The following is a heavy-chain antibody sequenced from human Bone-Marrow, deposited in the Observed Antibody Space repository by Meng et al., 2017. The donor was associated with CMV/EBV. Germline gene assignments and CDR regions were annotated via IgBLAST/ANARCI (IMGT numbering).Heavy chain of an antibody. CDR3: ARPLGAVTTYY. D-gene: IGHD4-17*01. CDR1: GYTFNSYD. V-gene: IGHV1-8*01. J-gene: IGHJ4*02. CDR2: MNPNSGNT. Sequence: ASVKVSCKASGYTFNSYDINWVRQATGQGLEWMGWMNPNSGNTGYAQKFQGRVTITRNTSISTAYMELSSLRSEDTAVYYCARPLGAVTTYYWGQGTLVTVSS.